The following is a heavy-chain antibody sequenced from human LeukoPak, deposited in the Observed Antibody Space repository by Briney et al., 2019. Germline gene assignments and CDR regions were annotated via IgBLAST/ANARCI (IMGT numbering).Heavy chain of an antibody. Sequence: PGGSLRLSCAASGFTFSSYAMSWVRQAPGKGLEWVSAISGSGGSTYYADSVKGRFTISRDHSKNTLYLQMNSLRAEDTAVYYCANSWRLWFGELFFDYWGQGTLVTVSS. CDR1: GFTFSSYA. CDR2: ISGSGGST. D-gene: IGHD3-10*01. CDR3: ANSWRLWFGELFFDY. V-gene: IGHV3-23*01. J-gene: IGHJ4*02.